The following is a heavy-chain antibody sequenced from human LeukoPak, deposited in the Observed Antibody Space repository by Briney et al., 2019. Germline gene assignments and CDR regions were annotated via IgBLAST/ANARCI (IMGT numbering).Heavy chain of an antibody. D-gene: IGHD3-22*01. CDR3: AKDGLYYDGSEHVYYFDS. V-gene: IGHV3-23*01. CDR2: IIYNGAAT. Sequence: GGSLRLSCAASGFTFSMSAMTWVRQAPGKGLEFVSSIIYNGAATYYADSVKGRFTIFRDNSKNTLYLQMNSLIAEDTALYYCAKDGLYYDGSEHVYYFDSWGQGTLVTVSS. J-gene: IGHJ4*02. CDR1: GFTFSMSA.